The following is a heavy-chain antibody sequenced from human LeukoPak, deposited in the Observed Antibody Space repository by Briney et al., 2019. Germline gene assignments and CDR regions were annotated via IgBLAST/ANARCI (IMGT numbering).Heavy chain of an antibody. V-gene: IGHV5-51*01. CDR3: ARPGYSSGWPPKLFDY. D-gene: IGHD6-19*01. J-gene: IGHJ4*02. Sequence: GESLKISCKGSGYSFTTYWIGWVRQTPGKGLEWMGIIYPGDSDTRYSPSFQGQVTISADKSISTAYLQWSSLKASDTAMYYCARPGYSSGWPPKLFDYGGQGTLVTVSS. CDR2: IYPGDSDT. CDR1: GYSFTTYW.